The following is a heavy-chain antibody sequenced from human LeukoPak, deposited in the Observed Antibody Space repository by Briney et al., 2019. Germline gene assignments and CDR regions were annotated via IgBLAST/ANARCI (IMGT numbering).Heavy chain of an antibody. CDR3: AREKRRDGYNYDY. D-gene: IGHD5-24*01. CDR1: GGTFSSYA. J-gene: IGHJ4*02. V-gene: IGHV1-69*04. CDR2: IIPIIGIA. Sequence: SVNLSCKASGGTFSSYAISWVRQAPGQGLEWMGRIIPIIGIANYAQKFQGRVTITADKSTSTAYMELSSLRSEDTAVYYCAREKRRDGYNYDYWGQGTLVTVSS.